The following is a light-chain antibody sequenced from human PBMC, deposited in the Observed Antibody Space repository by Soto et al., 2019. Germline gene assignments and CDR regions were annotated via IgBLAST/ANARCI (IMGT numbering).Light chain of an antibody. J-gene: IGKJ2*01. CDR2: AAS. CDR3: QQSYSTLPYV. Sequence: DIQMTQSPSTLSASVGDRVTTTCRASQTISSWLAWYQQKPGQAPKLLIHAASSLRSGVPSRFSGSGSGTDFTLTISSLQPEDFATYYCQQSYSTLPYVFGQGTKVDIK. V-gene: IGKV1-39*01. CDR1: QTISSW.